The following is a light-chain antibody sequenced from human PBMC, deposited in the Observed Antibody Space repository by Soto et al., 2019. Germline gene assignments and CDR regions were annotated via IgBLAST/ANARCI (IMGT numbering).Light chain of an antibody. CDR3: QQYENLPT. J-gene: IGKJ5*01. CDR2: DAS. Sequence: DIQMTQSPSSLSASVGDRVTITCQASQNINNYLNWYQQKPGRAPXILIYDASNLEAGVPSRCRGGGSGTDFTFTISRLQPEDIATYYCQQYENLPTLGQGTRLEIK. CDR1: QNINNY. V-gene: IGKV1-33*01.